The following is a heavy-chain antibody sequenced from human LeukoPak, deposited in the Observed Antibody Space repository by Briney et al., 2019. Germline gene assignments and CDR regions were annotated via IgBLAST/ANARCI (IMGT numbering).Heavy chain of an antibody. D-gene: IGHD3-22*01. J-gene: IGHJ4*02. V-gene: IGHV3-23*01. CDR2: ISGSGGST. Sequence: GGSLRLSCAASGFTFSSYAMSWVRQAPGKGLEWVSAISGSGGSTYYADSVKGRFTISRDNSKNTLYLQMNSLRAEDTAVYYCAKQSFYYDSSGYFDYWGQGTLVTVSS. CDR3: AKQSFYYDSSGYFDY. CDR1: GFTFSSYA.